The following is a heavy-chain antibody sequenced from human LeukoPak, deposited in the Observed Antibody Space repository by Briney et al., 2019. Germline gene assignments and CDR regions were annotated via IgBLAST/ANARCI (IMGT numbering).Heavy chain of an antibody. CDR3: ARELPRIGGQTDASDI. V-gene: IGHV3-74*01. CDR1: GFTSSGDW. J-gene: IGHJ3*02. D-gene: IGHD3-16*01. CDR2: SKNDGSST. Sequence: PGGSLRLSCAVPGFTSSGDWMHWVRQAPGKGLVWVSRSKNDGSSTSYADSVKGRFTISRDNAKNTLYLQMNSLRAEDTAVYYCARELPRIGGQTDASDIWGQGTMVTVS.